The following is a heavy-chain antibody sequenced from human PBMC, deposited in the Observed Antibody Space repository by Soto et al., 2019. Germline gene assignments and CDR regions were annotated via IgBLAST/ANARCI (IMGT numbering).Heavy chain of an antibody. Sequence: QVQLVESGGGVVQPGRSLRLSCAASGFRFSNCGMHWIRQAPGKGLEWVAAISSDGSDKYYSESVKGRFTISRDNSKNTLFLQMNSLRVEHTAVYYCVKGSEVARQELDYWGQGTLVTVSS. V-gene: IGHV3-30*18. CDR1: GFRFSNCG. CDR3: VKGSEVARQELDY. J-gene: IGHJ4*02. D-gene: IGHD2-15*01. CDR2: ISSDGSDK.